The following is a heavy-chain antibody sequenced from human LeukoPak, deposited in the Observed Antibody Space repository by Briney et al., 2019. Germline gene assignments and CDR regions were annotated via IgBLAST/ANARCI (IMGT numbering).Heavy chain of an antibody. CDR2: IRSKAYGGTT. Sequence: GRSLRLSCTASGFTFGDYAMSWVLQAPGKGLEWVGFIRSKAYGGTTEYAASVKGRFTISRDDSKSIAYLQMNSLKTEDTAVYYCTRDRGGAAGELFDYWGQGTLVTVSS. D-gene: IGHD3-10*01. CDR3: TRDRGGAAGELFDY. CDR1: GFTFGDYA. J-gene: IGHJ4*02. V-gene: IGHV3-49*04.